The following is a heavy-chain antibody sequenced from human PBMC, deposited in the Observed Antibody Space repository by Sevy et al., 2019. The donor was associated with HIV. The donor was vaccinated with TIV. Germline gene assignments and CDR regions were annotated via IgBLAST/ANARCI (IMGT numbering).Heavy chain of an antibody. V-gene: IGHV1-18*01. CDR1: GYTFTSYG. J-gene: IGHJ3*02. Sequence: ASVKVSCKASGYTFTSYGISWVRQAPGQGLEWMGWISAYNGNTNYAQKLQGRVTMTTDTSTRTAYMELRSLRSDDTAEYYGVREVGRGQRASERFDCRGGSCPPAFDIWGQGTMVTVSS. CDR2: ISAYNGNT. D-gene: IGHD2-15*01. CDR3: VREVGRGQRASERFDCRGGSCPPAFDI.